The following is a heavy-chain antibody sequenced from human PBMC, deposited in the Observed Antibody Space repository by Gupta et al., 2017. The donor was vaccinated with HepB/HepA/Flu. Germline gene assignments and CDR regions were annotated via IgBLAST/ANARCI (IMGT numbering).Heavy chain of an antibody. CDR3: VHDRGGYAYSFDY. CDR2: VRSKTYGGTT. V-gene: IGHV3-49*04. J-gene: IGHJ4*01. Sequence: EVQLVESGGGLVQPGRSLTLSCTASGFTLGDYAMTWVRQAPGKGLEWVGFVRSKTYGGTTEYAASVQGRFTISRDDSKSIAYLQMGSLRGEDTALYYSVHDRGGYAYSFDYCGRGALVPVSS. D-gene: IGHD3-22*01. CDR1: GFTLGDYA.